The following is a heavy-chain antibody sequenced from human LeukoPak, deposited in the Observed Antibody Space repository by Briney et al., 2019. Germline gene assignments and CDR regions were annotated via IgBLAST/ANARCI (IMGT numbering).Heavy chain of an antibody. V-gene: IGHV3-30*18. J-gene: IGHJ6*02. Sequence: GGSLRLSCAPSGFTFSSYVMHWVRQAPAKELEWVAVISYVGSNKYYADSVKGRFTISRDNSKNTMYLQMNSLRAEDTAVYYCAKGPVGAAASGYYGMDVWGQGTTVAVSS. CDR3: AKGPVGAAASGYYGMDV. D-gene: IGHD1-26*01. CDR1: GFTFSSYV. CDR2: ISYVGSNK.